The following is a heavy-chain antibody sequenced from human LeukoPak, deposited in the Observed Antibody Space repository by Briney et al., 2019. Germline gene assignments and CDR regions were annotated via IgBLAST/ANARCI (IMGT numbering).Heavy chain of an antibody. D-gene: IGHD6-13*01. CDR1: GGSISSGSYY. CDR2: IYYSGST. V-gene: IGHV4-61*02. J-gene: IGHJ4*02. CDR3: ASLARGQQPGLDY. Sequence: PSETLSLTCTVSGGSISSGSYYWSWLRQPAGKGLEWIGRIYYSGSTYYNPSLKSRVTISVDTSKNQFSLKLSSVTAADTAVYYCASLARGQQPGLDYWGQGTLVTVSS.